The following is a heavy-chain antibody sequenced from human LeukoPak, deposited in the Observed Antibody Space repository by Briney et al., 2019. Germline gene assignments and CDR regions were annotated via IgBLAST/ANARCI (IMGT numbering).Heavy chain of an antibody. CDR2: MNPNSGNT. CDR3: ARGRYDFWSGYSHFDY. CDR1: GYTFTSYD. V-gene: IGHV1-8*03. D-gene: IGHD3-3*01. J-gene: IGHJ4*02. Sequence: ASVKVSCKASGYTFTSYDINWVRQATGQGLEWMGWMNPNSGNTGYAHKFQGRVTITRNTSISTAYMELSSLRSEDTAVYYCARGRYDFWSGYSHFDYWGQGTLVTVSS.